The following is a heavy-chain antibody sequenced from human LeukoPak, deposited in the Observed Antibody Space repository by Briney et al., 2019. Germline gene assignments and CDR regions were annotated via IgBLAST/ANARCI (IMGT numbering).Heavy chain of an antibody. V-gene: IGHV4-61*02. CDR3: ARLVRGIPVLYNWFDP. CDR2: IYTSGST. Sequence: SETLSLTCTVSGGSISSGSYYWSWIRQPAGKGLEWIGRIYTSGSTNYNPSLKSLVTISVDTSKNHFSLKLSSVTAADTAVYYCARLVRGIPVLYNWFDPWGQGTLVTVSS. J-gene: IGHJ5*02. D-gene: IGHD3-10*01. CDR1: GGSISSGSYY.